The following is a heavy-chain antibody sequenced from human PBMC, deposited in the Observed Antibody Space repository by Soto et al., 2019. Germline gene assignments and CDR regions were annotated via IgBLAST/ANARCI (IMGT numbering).Heavy chain of an antibody. D-gene: IGHD5-12*01. V-gene: IGHV4-38-2*02. CDR1: TSSISTANS. J-gene: IGHJ4*02. CDR2: IYDSGTT. Sequence: SETLSLTCAISTSSISTANSWGWIRQPPGKGLEWIGNIYDSGTTYYNPALKSRVTISVDTSKSQFSLKLSSVTAADTAVYYCARDGRWLQFTFDSWGQGTLVTVSS. CDR3: ARDGRWLQFTFDS.